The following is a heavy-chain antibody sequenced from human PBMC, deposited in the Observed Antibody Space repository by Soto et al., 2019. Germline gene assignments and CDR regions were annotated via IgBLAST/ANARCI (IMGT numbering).Heavy chain of an antibody. Sequence: XSVKVSCKASGYTFTGYYMHLVRHSPGQGLEWMGWINPNSGGTNYAQKFQGWVTMTRDTSISTAYMELSRLRSEDTAVYYCARAIGGSYLPPSAFDIWGQGTMVTVSS. CDR1: GYTFTGYY. D-gene: IGHD1-26*01. CDR3: ARAIGGSYLPPSAFDI. CDR2: INPNSGGT. V-gene: IGHV1-2*04. J-gene: IGHJ3*02.